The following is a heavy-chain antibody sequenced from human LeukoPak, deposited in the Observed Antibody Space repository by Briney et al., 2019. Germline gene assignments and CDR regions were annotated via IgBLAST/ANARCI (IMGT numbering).Heavy chain of an antibody. CDR2: ISSSSSYI. J-gene: IGHJ4*02. Sequence: GGSLRLSCAASGFTFSSYSMNWVRQAPGKGLEWVSSISSSSSYIYYADSVKGRFTISRDNAKNSLYLQMNSLRAEDTAVYYCARDFSLYYGSVTYYFDYWGQGTLVTVSS. V-gene: IGHV3-21*01. CDR1: GFTFSSYS. D-gene: IGHD3-10*01. CDR3: ARDFSLYYGSVTYYFDY.